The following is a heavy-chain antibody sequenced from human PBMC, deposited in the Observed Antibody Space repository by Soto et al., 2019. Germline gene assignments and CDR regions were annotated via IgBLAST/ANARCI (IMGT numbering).Heavy chain of an antibody. V-gene: IGHV2-5*02. CDR2: IYWDDDK. CDR3: AYRPWSSGSCYWFSFSGMDV. J-gene: IGHJ6*02. D-gene: IGHD2-15*01. CDR1: GFSLSTSGVG. Sequence: QITLKESGPTLVKPTQTLTLTCTFSGFSLSTSGVGVAWIRQPPGKPLEWHALIYWDDDKRDRPSLESRLTITQDTSKDPVILTMTNMVSSDTATDYCAYRPWSSGSCYWFSFSGMDVWGQGTTVTVSS.